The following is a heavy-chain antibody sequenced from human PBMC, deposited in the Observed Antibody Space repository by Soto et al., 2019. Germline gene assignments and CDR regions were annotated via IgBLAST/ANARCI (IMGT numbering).Heavy chain of an antibody. D-gene: IGHD3-16*01. CDR3: ARDLGGSHDY. J-gene: IGHJ4*02. CDR2: IKTDGSVT. Sequence: PGGSLRLSCAASGFTFSTYWMHWVRQAPGKGLVWVSRIKTDGSVTTYADSVKSRFTISRDNAKNTLYLQMNTLRAEDTAVYYCARDLGGSHDYWGRGTLVTVSS. V-gene: IGHV3-74*01. CDR1: GFTFSTYW.